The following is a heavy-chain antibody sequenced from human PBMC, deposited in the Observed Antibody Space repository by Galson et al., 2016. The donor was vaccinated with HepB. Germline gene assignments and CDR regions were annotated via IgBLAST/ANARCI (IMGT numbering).Heavy chain of an antibody. CDR2: ISRTSRYK. Sequence: SLRLSCAASGFSFSGYTMVWVRQAPGHGLEWVPSISRTSRYKHWAPSLEGRFAVSRDNGRASMYLQMNSLRVEDTAVYYCARAQGDTPGDDGHFDSWGQGTLVTVSS. CDR3: ARAQGDTPGDDGHFDS. CDR1: GFSFSGYT. J-gene: IGHJ4*02. V-gene: IGHV3-21*06. D-gene: IGHD1-26*01.